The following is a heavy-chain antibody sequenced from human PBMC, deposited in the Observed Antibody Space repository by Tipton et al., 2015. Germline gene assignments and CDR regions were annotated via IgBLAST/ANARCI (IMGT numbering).Heavy chain of an antibody. CDR3: ARERLRWGYYYYYGMDV. D-gene: IGHD4-23*01. CDR2: IHYSGSN. V-gene: IGHV4-31*03. J-gene: IGHJ6*02. CDR1: GGSISSGDSY. Sequence: TLSLTCTVSGGSISSGDSYYNWIRQYPGKGLEWIGYIHYSGSNYYNPSLKSRLTILIDTSKNQFSLKLSSVTAADTAVYYCARERLRWGYYYYYGMDVWGQGTTVTVS.